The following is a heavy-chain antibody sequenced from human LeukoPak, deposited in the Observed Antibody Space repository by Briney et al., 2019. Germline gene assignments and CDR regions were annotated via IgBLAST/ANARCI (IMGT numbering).Heavy chain of an antibody. CDR3: ARAPLVGYSGYRYFDY. V-gene: IGHV4-59*01. J-gene: IGHJ4*02. CDR1: GGSISSYY. Sequence: PSETLSLTCTVSGGSISSYYWSWIRQPPGKGLEWIEYIYYSGSTNYNPSLKSRVTISVDTSKNQFSLKLSSVTAADTAVYYCARAPLVGYSGYRYFDYWGQGTLVTVSS. CDR2: IYYSGST. D-gene: IGHD5-12*01.